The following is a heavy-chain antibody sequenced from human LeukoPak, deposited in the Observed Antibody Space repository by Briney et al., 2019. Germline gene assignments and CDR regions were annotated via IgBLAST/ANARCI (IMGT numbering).Heavy chain of an antibody. D-gene: IGHD3-16*01. J-gene: IGHJ4*02. CDR3: ARERLGVIY. Sequence: GGSLRLSCAASGFTFSSYEMNWVRQAPGKGLEWVSYISSSSSTIYYADSVKGRFTISRDNAKNSLYLQMNSLRAEDTAVYYCARERLGVIYWGQGTLVTVSS. CDR1: GFTFSSYE. V-gene: IGHV3-48*01. CDR2: ISSSSSTI.